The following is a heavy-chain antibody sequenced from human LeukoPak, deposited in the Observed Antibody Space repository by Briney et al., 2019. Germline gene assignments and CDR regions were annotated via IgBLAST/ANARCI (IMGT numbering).Heavy chain of an antibody. D-gene: IGHD2-8*01. CDR2: ISSSSSYI. Sequence: GGSLRLSCAASGFTFSSYSMNWVRQAPGKGLEWVSSISSSSSYIYYADSVKGRFTISRDNAKNSLYLQMNSLRAEDTAVYYCARGGEDIVLMVYAPDYYYCMDVWGQGTTVTVSS. J-gene: IGHJ6*02. V-gene: IGHV3-21*01. CDR1: GFTFSSYS. CDR3: ARGGEDIVLMVYAPDYYYCMDV.